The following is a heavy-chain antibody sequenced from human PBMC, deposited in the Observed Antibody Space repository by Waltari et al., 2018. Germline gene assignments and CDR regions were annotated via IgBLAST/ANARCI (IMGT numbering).Heavy chain of an antibody. Sequence: GWIPQPPGQGLGWIGTISFSGTTDNSPFLQSRVTISRDTSKNQLSLKLDSVTASDTAVYYCATYIGASVGTASFDVWGQGTMVTVSS. V-gene: IGHV4-39*01. CDR2: ISFSGTT. D-gene: IGHD5-12*01. J-gene: IGHJ3*01. CDR3: ATYIGASVGTASFDV.